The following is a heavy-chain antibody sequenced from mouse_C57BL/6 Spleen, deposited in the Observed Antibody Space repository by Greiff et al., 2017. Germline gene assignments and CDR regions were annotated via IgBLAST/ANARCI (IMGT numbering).Heavy chain of an antibody. CDR1: GFTFSDYG. D-gene: IGHD1-1*01. CDR2: ISSGSTTI. J-gene: IGHJ3*01. V-gene: IGHV5-17*01. Sequence: EVKLMESGGGLVKPVGSLKLSCAASGFTFSDYGMHWVRQAPEKGLEWVAYISSGSTTIYYADTVKGRFTISRDNAKNTLFLRMTSLRSEDTAMYYCARGGSSSFAYWGQGTLVTVSA. CDR3: ARGGSSSFAY.